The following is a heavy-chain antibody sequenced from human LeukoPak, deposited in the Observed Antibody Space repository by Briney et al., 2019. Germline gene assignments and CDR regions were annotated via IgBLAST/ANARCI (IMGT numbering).Heavy chain of an antibody. V-gene: IGHV1-18*01. CDR2: ISAYNGNT. CDR3: ARIHEPGIAVAALDY. J-gene: IGHJ4*02. D-gene: IGHD6-19*01. Sequence: ASVKVSCKASGYTFTSYGLSWVRQAPGQGLEWMGWISAYNGNTNYAQKLQGRVTMTTDTSTSTAYMELRSLRSDDTAVYYCARIHEPGIAVAALDYWGQGTLVTVSS. CDR1: GYTFTSYG.